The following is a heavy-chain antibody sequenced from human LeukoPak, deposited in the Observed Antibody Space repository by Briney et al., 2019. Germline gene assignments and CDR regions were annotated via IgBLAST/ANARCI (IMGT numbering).Heavy chain of an antibody. CDR1: GFSFSSYE. J-gene: IGHJ6*02. V-gene: IGHV3-48*03. D-gene: IGHD2/OR15-2a*01. Sequence: TGGSLSLSSAASGFSFSSYEWNWVRQAPGKGLEWVSYISSSGSTIYYADSVKGRFTISRDKAKNSLYLQMNSLRAEDTAVYYCATDTWALYFYVMYAWGHRDTVTVSS. CDR2: ISSSGSTI. CDR3: ATDTWALYFYVMYA.